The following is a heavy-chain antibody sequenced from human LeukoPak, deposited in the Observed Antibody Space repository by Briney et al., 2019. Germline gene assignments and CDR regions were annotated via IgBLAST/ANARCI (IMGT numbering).Heavy chain of an antibody. CDR1: GFTVSSNY. J-gene: IGHJ5*02. V-gene: IGHV3-53*05. D-gene: IGHD6-19*01. CDR3: ARSVAGITWFDP. Sequence: GGSLRLSCAASGFTVSSNYINWVRQAPGKGLEWVSLIYSGGTTYYADSVKGRFTISRDNSMNTLNLQMSSLRPEDTAVYYCARSVAGITWFDPWGQGTLVTVSS. CDR2: IYSGGTT.